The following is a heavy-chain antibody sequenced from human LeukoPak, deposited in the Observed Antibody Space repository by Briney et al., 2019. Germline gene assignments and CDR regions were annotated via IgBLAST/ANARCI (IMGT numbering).Heavy chain of an antibody. CDR1: GFTFSSYE. CDR2: ISSSGSTI. D-gene: IGHD3-10*01. Sequence: PGGSLRLSCAASGFTFSSYEMNWVRQAPGKGLEWVSYISSSGSTIYYADSVKGRFTISRDNAKNSLYLQMNSLRAEDTAVYYCARANGSGSLFYYYYYMDVWGKGTTVTISS. J-gene: IGHJ6*03. CDR3: ARANGSGSLFYYYYYMDV. V-gene: IGHV3-48*03.